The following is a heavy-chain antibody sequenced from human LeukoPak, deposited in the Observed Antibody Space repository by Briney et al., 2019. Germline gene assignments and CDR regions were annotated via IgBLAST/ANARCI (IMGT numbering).Heavy chain of an antibody. V-gene: IGHV3-30*18. CDR3: AKDLSWSFDY. CDR2: ISYDGSEI. Sequence: GRSLRLSCGASGFTFSSCGMHWVRQAPGKGLEWVALISYDGSEIYYADSVKGRFTISRGNSKNTVYLQMNSLRAEDMAVYYCAKDLSWSFDYWGQGTLVTVSS. CDR1: GFTFSSCG. D-gene: IGHD6-13*01. J-gene: IGHJ4*02.